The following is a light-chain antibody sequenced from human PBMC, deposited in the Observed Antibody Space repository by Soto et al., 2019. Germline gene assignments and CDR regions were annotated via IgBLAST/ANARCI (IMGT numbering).Light chain of an antibody. CDR1: QDINSR. Sequence: IPTTQSPSSVSASVGATVTITWRASQDINSRLAWCQQEPGRAPKYLIQASSILQSGFPSRFAGSGSGTDFTLTINGLQPEDFATYYCQQVKSFPRAFGQGTKV. CDR3: QQVKSFPRA. CDR2: ASS. V-gene: IGKV1-12*01. J-gene: IGKJ1*01.